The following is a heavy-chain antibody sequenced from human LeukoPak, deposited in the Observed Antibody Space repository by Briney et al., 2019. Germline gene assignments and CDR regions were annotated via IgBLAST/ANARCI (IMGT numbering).Heavy chain of an antibody. Sequence: SQTLSLTCTVSGGSVSSGDYYWSWIRQPPGKGLEWIGYIYYSGSTYYSPSLKSRVTISVDTSKNQFSLKLSSVTAADTAVYYCARTHGESDAFDIWGQGTMVTVSS. CDR1: GGSVSSGDYY. CDR3: ARTHGESDAFDI. V-gene: IGHV4-30-4*01. D-gene: IGHD2/OR15-2a*01. CDR2: IYYSGST. J-gene: IGHJ3*02.